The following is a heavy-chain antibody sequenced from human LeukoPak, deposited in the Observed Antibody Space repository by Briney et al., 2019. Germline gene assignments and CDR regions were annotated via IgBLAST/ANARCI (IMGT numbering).Heavy chain of an antibody. D-gene: IGHD3-22*01. J-gene: IGHJ5*01. CDR3: ARLYSSGWSDS. CDR1: GFTFSSYA. CDR2: LGAAGGGT. Sequence: EPGGSLRLSCAASGFTFSSYALNWVRQAPGKGLEWVSSLGAAGGGTYYADSVQGRFTMSRDNSKNTLYLQMNSLRAEDTAIYFCARLYSSGWSDSWGQGTLVTVSS. V-gene: IGHV3-23*01.